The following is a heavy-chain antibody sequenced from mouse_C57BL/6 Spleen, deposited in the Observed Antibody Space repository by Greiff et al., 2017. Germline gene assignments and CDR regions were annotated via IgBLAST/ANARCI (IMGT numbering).Heavy chain of an antibody. V-gene: IGHV1-82*01. Sequence: QVQLKESGPELVKPGASVKISCKASGYAFSSSWMNWVKQRPGKGLEWIGRIYPGDGDTNYNGKFKGKATLTADKSSSTAYMQLSSLTSEDSAVYFCAREIYDGYYDAMDYWGQGTSVTVSS. CDR3: AREIYDGYYDAMDY. CDR1: GYAFSSSW. J-gene: IGHJ4*01. D-gene: IGHD2-3*01. CDR2: IYPGDGDT.